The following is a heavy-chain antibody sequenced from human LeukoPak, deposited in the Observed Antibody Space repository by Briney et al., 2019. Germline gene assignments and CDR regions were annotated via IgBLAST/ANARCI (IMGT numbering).Heavy chain of an antibody. CDR1: GFTFSSYA. CDR2: ICGSGDNT. V-gene: IGHV3-23*01. Sequence: GGSLRLSCAASGFTFSSYAMSWVRQAPGKGLEWGSSICGSGDNTFYADSVKDRFTISRDNSKNTLFLQMNSLRAEDTAVYYCAKGRGTTVTSAANYWGQGTLVTVSS. J-gene: IGHJ4*02. CDR3: AKGRGTTVTSAANY. D-gene: IGHD4-17*01.